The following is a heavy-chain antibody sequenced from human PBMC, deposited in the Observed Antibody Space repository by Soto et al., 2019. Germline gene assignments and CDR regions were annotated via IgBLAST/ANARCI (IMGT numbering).Heavy chain of an antibody. J-gene: IGHJ6*02. CDR3: ATYWTGVPRYYYGMDV. Sequence: QVQLVQSGAEVKKPASSVKVSCKASGGTFSSYAISWVRQAPGQGLEWMGGIIPIFGTADYAQKFQGRVTSTADESTSTADMDVSSLRYEDTAVYYCATYWTGVPRYYYGMDVWGQGTTVSVCS. CDR2: IIPIFGTA. CDR1: GGTFSSYA. V-gene: IGHV1-69*12. D-gene: IGHD2-8*02.